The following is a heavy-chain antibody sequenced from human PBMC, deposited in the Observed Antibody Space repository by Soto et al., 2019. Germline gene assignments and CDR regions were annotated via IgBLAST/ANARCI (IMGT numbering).Heavy chain of an antibody. D-gene: IGHD5-12*01. J-gene: IGHJ5*02. V-gene: IGHV4-59*01. CDR1: GGSFSSYY. CDR3: ARVSGRGYSGYAKGFDP. CDR2: IYYSGST. Sequence: PSETLALTCAVYGGSFSSYYWSWIRQPPGKGLEWIGYIYYSGSTNYNPSLKSRVTISVDTSKNQFSLKLSSVTAADTAVYYRARVSGRGYSGYAKGFDPWGQGTLVTVSS.